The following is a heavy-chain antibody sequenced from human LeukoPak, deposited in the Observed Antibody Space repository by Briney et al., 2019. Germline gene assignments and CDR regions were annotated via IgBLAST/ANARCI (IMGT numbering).Heavy chain of an antibody. CDR1: GGSFSGYY. V-gene: IGHV4-34*01. Sequence: SETLSLTCAVYGGSFSGYYWSWIRQPPGKGLEWIGEINHSGGTNYNPSLKSRVTISVDTSKNQFSLKLSSVTAADTAVYYCARGSSSSVDYWGQGTLVTVSS. CDR3: ARGSSSSVDY. J-gene: IGHJ4*02. D-gene: IGHD6-6*01. CDR2: INHSGGT.